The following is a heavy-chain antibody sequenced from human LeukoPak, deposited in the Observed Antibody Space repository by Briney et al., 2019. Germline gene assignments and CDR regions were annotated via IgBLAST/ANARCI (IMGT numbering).Heavy chain of an antibody. CDR2: IKQDGSET. V-gene: IGHV3-7*01. D-gene: IGHD3-16*01. Sequence: GGSLRLSCAASGFTSSTYWMSWVRQAPGKGLEWVASIKQDGSETYYVDSVKGRFTLSRDNAKNSLYLQMNSLRADDTAVYYCASSPDSLGNFDIWGQGTMVTVSS. CDR3: ASSPDSLGNFDI. J-gene: IGHJ3*02. CDR1: GFTSSTYW.